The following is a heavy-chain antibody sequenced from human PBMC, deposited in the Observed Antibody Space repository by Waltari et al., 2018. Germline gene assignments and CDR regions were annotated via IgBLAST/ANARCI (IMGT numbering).Heavy chain of an antibody. D-gene: IGHD2-15*01. J-gene: IGHJ4*02. V-gene: IGHV4-34*01. CDR2: INHSGST. CDR3: ARPTTSSRVAVYFDY. Sequence: QVQLQQWGAGLLKPSETLSLTCAVYGGSFSGYYWSWIRQPPGKGLEWIGEINHSGSTNYTPSLKSRVTISVDTSKNQFSLKLSSVTAADTAVYYCARPTTSSRVAVYFDYWGQGTLVTVSS. CDR1: GGSFSGYY.